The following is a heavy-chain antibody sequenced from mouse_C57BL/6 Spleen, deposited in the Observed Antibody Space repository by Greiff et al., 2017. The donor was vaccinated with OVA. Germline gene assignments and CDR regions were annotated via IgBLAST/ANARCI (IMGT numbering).Heavy chain of an antibody. Sequence: QVQLQQSGPELVKPGASVKISCKASGYAFSSSWMNWVKQRPGKGLEWIGRIYPGDGDTNSNGKFKGKATLTADKSSSTASMQLSSLTSEDSAVYFCASGTSSPYWGQGTLVTVSA. CDR1: GYAFSSSW. D-gene: IGHD4-1*01. J-gene: IGHJ3*01. CDR2: IYPGDGDT. CDR3: ASGTSSPY. V-gene: IGHV1-82*01.